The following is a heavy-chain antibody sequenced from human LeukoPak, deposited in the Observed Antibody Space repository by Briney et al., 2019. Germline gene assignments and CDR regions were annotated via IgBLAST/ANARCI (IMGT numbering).Heavy chain of an antibody. V-gene: IGHV1-46*01. CDR3: ARDLTTQSRREGIFDY. Sequence: ASVKVSCKASGYTFTSYYMHWVRQAPGQGLEWMGIINPSGGSTSYAQKFQGRVTMTRDTSTSTVYMELSSLRSEDTAVYYCARDLTTQSRREGIFDYWGQGTLVTVSS. D-gene: IGHD5-24*01. J-gene: IGHJ4*02. CDR2: INPSGGST. CDR1: GYTFTSYY.